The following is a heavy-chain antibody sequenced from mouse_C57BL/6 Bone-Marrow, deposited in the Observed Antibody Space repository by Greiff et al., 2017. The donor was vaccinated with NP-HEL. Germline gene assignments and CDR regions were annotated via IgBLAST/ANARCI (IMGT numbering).Heavy chain of an antibody. CDR3: AREWVDY. Sequence: EVQLQQSGPELVKPGASVKMSCTASGYTFTDYNMHWVKQSPGKSLEWIGYINPNNGGTSYTQKFKGRATFTANKSSSTAYMELRSLTSEESAVYYCAREWVDYWGKGTTLTVSS. V-gene: IGHV1-22*01. D-gene: IGHD1-3*01. J-gene: IGHJ2*01. CDR2: INPNNGGT. CDR1: GYTFTDYN.